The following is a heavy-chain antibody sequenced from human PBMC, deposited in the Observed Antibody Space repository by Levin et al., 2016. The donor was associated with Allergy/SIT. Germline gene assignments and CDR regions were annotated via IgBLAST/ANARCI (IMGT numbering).Heavy chain of an antibody. CDR3: AREEDYYDSSGYHFDY. CDR2: IYYSGST. Sequence: SETLSLTCTVSGGSISSSSYYWGWIRQPPGKGLEWIGSIYYSGSTYYNPSLKSRVTISVDTSKNQFSLKLSSVTAADTAVYYCAREEDYYDSSGYHFDYWGQGTLVTVSS. J-gene: IGHJ4*02. D-gene: IGHD3-22*01. CDR1: GGSISSSSYY. V-gene: IGHV4-39*02.